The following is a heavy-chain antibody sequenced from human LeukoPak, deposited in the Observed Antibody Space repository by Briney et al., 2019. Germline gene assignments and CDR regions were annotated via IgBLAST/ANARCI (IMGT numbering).Heavy chain of an antibody. J-gene: IGHJ4*02. Sequence: GGSLRLSCAASGFTFSSYGMHWXXXXXXXXXXXXXXXXXXGSNKYYADSVKGRFTISRDNSKNTLYLQMNSLRAEDTAVYYCAKGRPMVRGVNSGYYFDYWGQGTLVTVSS. CDR1: GFTFSSYG. CDR2: XXXXGSNK. CDR3: AKGRPMVRGVNSGYYFDY. V-gene: IGHV3-30*02. D-gene: IGHD3-10*01.